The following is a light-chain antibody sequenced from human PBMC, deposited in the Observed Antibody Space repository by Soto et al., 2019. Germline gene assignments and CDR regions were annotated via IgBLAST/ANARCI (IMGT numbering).Light chain of an antibody. CDR1: QSVKTF. CDR3: QQRSNWTRIT. V-gene: IGKV3-11*01. CDR2: DAS. J-gene: IGKJ5*01. Sequence: QLPSTVWLPQRARATLSCRASQSVKTFLVWYQQRPGQAARLLIHDASHRAAGIPARFSGSGFGTDFTLTISSLEPEDAAVYYCQQRSNWTRITFWQVRRQVIK.